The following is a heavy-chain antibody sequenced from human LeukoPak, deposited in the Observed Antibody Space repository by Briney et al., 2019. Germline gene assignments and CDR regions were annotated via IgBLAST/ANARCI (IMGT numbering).Heavy chain of an antibody. D-gene: IGHD5-18*01. J-gene: IGHJ4*02. CDR1: GFTFSSYG. CDR3: AKDAETAMFTGLADY. Sequence: GGSLRLSCAASGFTFSSYGMHWVRQAPGKGLEWVAVISYDGSNKYYADSVKGRSTISRDNSKNTLYLQMNSLRAEDTAVYYCAKDAETAMFTGLADYWGQGTLVTVSS. V-gene: IGHV3-30*18. CDR2: ISYDGSNK.